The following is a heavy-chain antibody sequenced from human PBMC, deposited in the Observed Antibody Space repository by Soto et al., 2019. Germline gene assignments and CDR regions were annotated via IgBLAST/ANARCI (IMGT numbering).Heavy chain of an antibody. J-gene: IGHJ4*02. D-gene: IGHD3-9*01. CDR3: VSSNYDILTGYSFDY. CDR1: GYSFTSYW. V-gene: IGHV5-10-1*01. CDR2: IDPSDSYT. Sequence: KVSCKGSGYSFTSYWISWVLQMPGRDLEGMGRIDPSDSYTNYSPSFQGHVTISADKSISTAYLQWSSLKASDTAMYYCVSSNYDILTGYSFDYWGQGTLVTVSS.